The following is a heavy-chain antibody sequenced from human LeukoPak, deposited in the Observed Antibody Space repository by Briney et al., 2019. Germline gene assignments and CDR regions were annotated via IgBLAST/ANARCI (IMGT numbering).Heavy chain of an antibody. D-gene: IGHD6-19*01. CDR1: GFTFSSYW. CDR2: IKQDGSEK. Sequence: GGSLRLSCAASGFTFSSYWMSWVRQAPGKGLEWVANIKQDGSEKYYVDSVKGRFTISRDNAKNSLYLQMNSLRAEDAAVYYCAREMAVAGGYYHYYMDVWGKGTTVTVSS. J-gene: IGHJ6*03. CDR3: AREMAVAGGYYHYYMDV. V-gene: IGHV3-7*01.